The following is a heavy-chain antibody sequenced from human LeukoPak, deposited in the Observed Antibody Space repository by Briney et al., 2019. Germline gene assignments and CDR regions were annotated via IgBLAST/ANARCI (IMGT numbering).Heavy chain of an antibody. Sequence: ASVKVSCKASGYTFTGYYMHWVRQAPGQGLEWMGWINPNSGGTNYAQKFQGRVTMTRDTSISTAYMELSRLRSDDTAVYYCARVQWLFWGIEYWGQGTLVTVSS. CDR3: ARVQWLFWGIEY. CDR2: INPNSGGT. V-gene: IGHV1-2*02. D-gene: IGHD6-19*01. CDR1: GYTFTGYY. J-gene: IGHJ4*02.